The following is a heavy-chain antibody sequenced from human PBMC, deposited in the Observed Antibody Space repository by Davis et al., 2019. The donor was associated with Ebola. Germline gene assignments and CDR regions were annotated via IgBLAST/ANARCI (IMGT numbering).Heavy chain of an antibody. J-gene: IGHJ4*02. Sequence: PGGSLRLSCAASGFTFRAYWMSWVRQAPGKGLEWVATINQDGIQKCSVDSVKGRFTISRDNSKKTVYLHMNSVRVDDTAVYYCARDTAPLWAPVTIRQGVFDFWGQGTLVTVSS. CDR2: INQDGIQK. CDR1: GFTFRAYW. D-gene: IGHD1-14*01. V-gene: IGHV3-7*01. CDR3: ARDTAPLWAPVTIRQGVFDF.